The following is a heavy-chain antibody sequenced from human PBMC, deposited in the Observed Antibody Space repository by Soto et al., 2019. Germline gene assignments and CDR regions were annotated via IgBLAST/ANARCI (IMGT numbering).Heavy chain of an antibody. CDR1: GFTFGASN. Sequence: GGSLRLSCAASGFTFGASNLQWVRQASGKGLEWLGRIGSKGETYATTYAASVKGRFTISRDDSKKTAYLQMNNLESEDTAVYYCAKDQGSSWYEIDYWGQGT. J-gene: IGHJ4*02. CDR2: IGSKGETYAT. CDR3: AKDQGSSWYEIDY. D-gene: IGHD6-13*01. V-gene: IGHV3-73*01.